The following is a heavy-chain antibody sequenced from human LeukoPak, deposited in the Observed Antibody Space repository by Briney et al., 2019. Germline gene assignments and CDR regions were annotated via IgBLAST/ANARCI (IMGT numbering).Heavy chain of an antibody. CDR3: ARDHYYDSSFDY. CDR1: GFTFSSYG. D-gene: IGHD3-22*01. J-gene: IGHJ4*02. V-gene: IGHV3-33*01. Sequence: GGSLRLSCAASGFTFSSYGMHWVRQAPGKGLEWVAVIWYDGSNKYYADSVKGRFTISRDDSKNTLYLQMNSLRAEDTVVYYCARDHYYDSSFDYWGQGTLVTVSS. CDR2: IWYDGSNK.